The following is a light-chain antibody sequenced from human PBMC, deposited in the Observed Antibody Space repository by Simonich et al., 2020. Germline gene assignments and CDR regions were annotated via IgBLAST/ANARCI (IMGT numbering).Light chain of an antibody. V-gene: IGLV6-57*01. J-gene: IGLJ3*02. CDR1: SGSIASNY. CDR2: EDN. Sequence: NFMLTQPHSVSESPGKTVTISCTRSSGSIASNYVQGYQQLPGSSPTTVIYEDNQRPSGVPDRFSGSIDSSSNSASLTISGLKTEDEADYYCQSYDSSNWVFGGGTKLTVL. CDR3: QSYDSSNWV.